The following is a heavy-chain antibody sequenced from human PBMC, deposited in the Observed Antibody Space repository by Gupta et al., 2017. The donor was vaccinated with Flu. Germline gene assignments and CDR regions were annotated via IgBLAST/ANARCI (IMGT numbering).Heavy chain of an antibody. CDR1: GFSLSTSGMC. J-gene: IGHJ4*02. CDR3: ARLQRTWDTTNWLANLDY. D-gene: IGHD1-1*01. Sequence: QVTLRESGPALVKPTQTLTLTCTFSGFSLSTSGMCVSWIRQPPGKALEWLALIDWDDDKYYNTSLKTRLTISKDTSKNQVVLTMTNMDPVDTATYYCARLQRTWDTTNWLANLDYWGQGTLVTVSS. CDR2: IDWDDDK. V-gene: IGHV2-70*01.